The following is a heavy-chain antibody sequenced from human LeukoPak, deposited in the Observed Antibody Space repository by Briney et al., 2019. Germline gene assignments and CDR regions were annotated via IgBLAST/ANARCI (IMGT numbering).Heavy chain of an antibody. J-gene: IGHJ4*02. V-gene: IGHV3-74*01. CDR2: INTDGSST. D-gene: IGHD5-18*01. CDR3: ARLTGYSYGARFDY. CDR1: GFTFSSYW. Sequence: PGGSLRLSCAASGFTFSSYWMHWVRHAPGKGLVWVSRINTDGSSTSYADSVKGRFTISRDNAKNTLYLQMNSLRVEDTAVYYRARLTGYSYGARFDYWGQGTLVTVSS.